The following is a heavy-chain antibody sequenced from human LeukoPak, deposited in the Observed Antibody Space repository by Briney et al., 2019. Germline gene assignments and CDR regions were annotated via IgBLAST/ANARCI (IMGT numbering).Heavy chain of an antibody. D-gene: IGHD2-21*01. CDR3: ARGEGGDQPIDY. CDR1: GGSINFYY. V-gene: IGHV4-34*01. Sequence: SETLSLTCTVSGGSINFYYWSWIRQPPGKGLEWIGEINHSGSTNYNPSLKSRVTISVDTSKNQFSLKLTSVTAADTAVYYCARGEGGDQPIDYWGQGTLVTVSS. J-gene: IGHJ4*02. CDR2: INHSGST.